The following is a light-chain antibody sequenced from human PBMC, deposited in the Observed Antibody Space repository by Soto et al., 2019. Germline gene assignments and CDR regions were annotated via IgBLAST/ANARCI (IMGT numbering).Light chain of an antibody. J-gene: IGKJ3*01. CDR3: QQRSNWPLFT. CDR1: QSVSSY. Sequence: IAITQSPYPMSLSPGKRATLSCRASQSVSSYLAWYQQKPGQAPRLLIYDASNRATGIPARFSGSGSGTDFTLTISSLEPEDFAVYYCQQRSNWPLFTFGPGTKVDIK. CDR2: DAS. V-gene: IGKV3-11*01.